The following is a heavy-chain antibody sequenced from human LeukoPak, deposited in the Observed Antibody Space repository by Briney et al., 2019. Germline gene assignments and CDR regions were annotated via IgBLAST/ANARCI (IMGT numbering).Heavy chain of an antibody. J-gene: IGHJ4*02. V-gene: IGHV1-24*01. CDR2: FDPEDGET. CDR1: GYTLTELS. D-gene: IGHD3-22*01. Sequence: ASVKVSCKVSGYTLTELSMHWVRQAPGKGLEWMGGFDPEDGETIYAQKFQGRVTMTEDTSTDTAYMELSSLRSEDTAVYYCVSYDSSGYYPSPFDYWGQGTLVTVSS. CDR3: VSYDSSGYYPSPFDY.